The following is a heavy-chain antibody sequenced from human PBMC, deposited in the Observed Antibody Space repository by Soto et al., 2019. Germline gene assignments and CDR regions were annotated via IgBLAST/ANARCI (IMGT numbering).Heavy chain of an antibody. CDR2: IYYSGST. Sequence: QVQLQESGPGLVKPSQTLSLTCTVSGGSISSGGYYWSWIRQHPGKGLEWIWYIYYSGSTYYNPSLQSRVTISVDTSKNQFSLKLSAVTAADTAVYYCARGPFTSSSRRWFEPWGQGTLVTVSS. CDR3: ARGPFTSSSRRWFEP. J-gene: IGHJ5*02. D-gene: IGHD6-13*01. V-gene: IGHV4-31*03. CDR1: GGSISSGGYY.